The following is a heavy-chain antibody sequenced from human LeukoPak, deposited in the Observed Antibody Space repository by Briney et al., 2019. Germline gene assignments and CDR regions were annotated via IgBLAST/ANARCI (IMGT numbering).Heavy chain of an antibody. D-gene: IGHD1-1*01. J-gene: IGHJ4*02. V-gene: IGHV3-7*05. CDR1: GFIFSTYS. CDR3: VGGGGTFVY. Sequence: PGGSLRLSWGASGFIFSTYSMTWVRQAPGKGLEWVANIKEDGSEKHYVDSLKGRFTISRDNAKNSLYLQMNSLRAEDTAVYYCVGGGGTFVYWGQGTLVTVSS. CDR2: IKEDGSEK.